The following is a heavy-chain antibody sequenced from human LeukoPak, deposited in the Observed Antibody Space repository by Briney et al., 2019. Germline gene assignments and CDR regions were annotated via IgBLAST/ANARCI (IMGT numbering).Heavy chain of an antibody. CDR3: ASGCSGGSCFRGSWFDP. V-gene: IGHV4-38-2*01. D-gene: IGHD2-15*01. Sequence: SETLSLTCAVSGYSISSGYYWGWFRQPPGEGLEWIGSIYHTGSTYYNPSLKNRVTISIDTSKNHFPLKLSSVTAADTAVYYCASGCSGGSCFRGSWFDPWGQGTLVTVSS. CDR1: GYSISSGYY. CDR2: IYHTGST. J-gene: IGHJ5*02.